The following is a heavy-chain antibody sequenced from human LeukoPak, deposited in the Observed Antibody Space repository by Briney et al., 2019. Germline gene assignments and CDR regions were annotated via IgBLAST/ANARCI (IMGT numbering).Heavy chain of an antibody. CDR3: AKVASPYYYYYYMDV. V-gene: IGHV3-7*03. CDR1: GFTFSTYW. D-gene: IGHD2-21*01. CDR2: IQRDGSEK. J-gene: IGHJ6*03. Sequence: PGGSLRLSCAASGFTFSTYWMTWVRQAPGKGLEWVANIQRDGSEKNYVDSVKGRFTISRDNAKNSLYLQMNSLRAEDMALYYCAKVASPYYYYYYMDVWGKGTTVTVSS.